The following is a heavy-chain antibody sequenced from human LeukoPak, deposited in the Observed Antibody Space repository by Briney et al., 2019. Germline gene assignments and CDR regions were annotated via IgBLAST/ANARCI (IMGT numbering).Heavy chain of an antibody. CDR1: DGSISSGGYY. V-gene: IGHV4-31*03. CDR3: ARDGDDYGDPVDP. CDR2: IYYSGST. J-gene: IGHJ5*02. Sequence: PSETLSLTCTVSDGSISSGGYYWSWIRQHPGKGLEWIGYIYYSGSTYYNPSLKSRVTISVDTSKNQFSRKLSSVTAADTAVYYCARDGDDYGDPVDPWGQGTLVTVSS. D-gene: IGHD4-17*01.